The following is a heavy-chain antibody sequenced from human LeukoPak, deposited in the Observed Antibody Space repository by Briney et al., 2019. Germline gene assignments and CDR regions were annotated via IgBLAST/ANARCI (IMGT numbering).Heavy chain of an antibody. D-gene: IGHD3-22*01. CDR1: GFTFSSYA. V-gene: IGHV3-23*01. CDR3: APTWFSGYDSSGYYYY. Sequence: GGSLRLSCAASGFTFSSYAMSWVRQAPGKGLEWVSAVSGSGGSTYYADSVKGRFTISRDNSKNTLYLQMNSLRAEDTAVYYCAPTWFSGYDSSGYYYYWGQGTLVTVSS. J-gene: IGHJ4*02. CDR2: VSGSGGST.